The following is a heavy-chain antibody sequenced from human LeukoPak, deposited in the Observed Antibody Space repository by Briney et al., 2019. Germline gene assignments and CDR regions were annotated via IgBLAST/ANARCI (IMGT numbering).Heavy chain of an antibody. CDR1: GGSFSGYY. D-gene: IGHD3-16*02. CDR3: ARARGDYDYIWGSYRQRNPFDY. J-gene: IGHJ4*02. Sequence: PSETLSLTCAVYGGSFSGYYWSWIRQPPGKGLEWIGEINHSGSTNYNPSLKSRVTISVDTSKNQFSLKLSSVTAADTAVYYCARARGDYDYIWGSYRQRNPFDYWGQGNLVTVSS. V-gene: IGHV4-34*01. CDR2: INHSGST.